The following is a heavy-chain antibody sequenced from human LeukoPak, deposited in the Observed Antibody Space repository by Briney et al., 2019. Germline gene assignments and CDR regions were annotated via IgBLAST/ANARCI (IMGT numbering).Heavy chain of an antibody. CDR2: IYYSGST. Sequence: GSLRLSCAASGFTFSSYSMNWIRQPPGKGLEWIGSIYYSGSTYYNPSLKSRVTISVDTSKNQFSLKLSSVTAADTAVYYCAREPEGYYFDYWGQGTLVTVSS. V-gene: IGHV4-39*07. J-gene: IGHJ4*02. D-gene: IGHD1-14*01. CDR3: AREPEGYYFDY. CDR1: GFTFSSYS.